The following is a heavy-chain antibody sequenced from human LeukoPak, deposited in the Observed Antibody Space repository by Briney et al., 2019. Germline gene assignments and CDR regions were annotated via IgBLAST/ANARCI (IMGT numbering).Heavy chain of an antibody. CDR1: GGSISSGDYY. CDR3: ARAVLIVATGYYYFDY. CDR2: IYYSGST. J-gene: IGHJ4*02. D-gene: IGHD5-12*01. V-gene: IGHV4-30-4*01. Sequence: SETLSLTCTVSGGSISSGDYYWSWIRQPPGKGLEWIGYIYYSGSTYYNPSLKSRVTISVDTSKNQFSLKLSSVTAADTAVYYCARAVLIVATGYYYFDYWGQGTLVTVSS.